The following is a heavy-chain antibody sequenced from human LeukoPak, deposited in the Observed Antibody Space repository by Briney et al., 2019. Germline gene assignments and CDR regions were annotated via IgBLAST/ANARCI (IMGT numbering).Heavy chain of an antibody. CDR3: ARSIAAAGNYYYYYYMDV. CDR2: MNPNSGNT. V-gene: IGHV1-8*03. Sequence: GASVKVSCKASGYTFTSYDINRVRQATGQGLEWMGWMNPNSGNTGYAQKFQGRVTITRNTSISTAYMELSSLRSEDTAVYYCARSIAAAGNYYYYYYMDVWGKGTTVTVSS. J-gene: IGHJ6*03. CDR1: GYTFTSYD. D-gene: IGHD6-13*01.